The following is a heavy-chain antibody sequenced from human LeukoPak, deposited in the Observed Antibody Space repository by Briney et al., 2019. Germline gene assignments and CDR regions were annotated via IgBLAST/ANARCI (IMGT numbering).Heavy chain of an antibody. CDR2: ISNSDDST. CDR3: TRDRDTGRVGTTDFDY. Sequence: GGSLRLSCAASGFTFSSYAMSWVRQAPGKGLEWVSTISNSDDSTYYADSVKGRFTISRDNSKNTLYLQMNSLRAEDTALYYCTRDRDTGRVGTTDFDYWGQGTLVTVSS. D-gene: IGHD5-12*01. CDR1: GFTFSSYA. J-gene: IGHJ4*02. V-gene: IGHV3-23*01.